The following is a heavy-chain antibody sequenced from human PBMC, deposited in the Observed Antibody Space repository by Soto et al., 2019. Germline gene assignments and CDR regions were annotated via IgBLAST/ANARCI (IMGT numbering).Heavy chain of an antibody. J-gene: IGHJ6*02. CDR1: GYSFTSYW. V-gene: IGHV5-51*01. CDR2: IYPGDSDT. CDR3: PSSSSSPTSYYYYGMDV. Sequence: GESLKISCKGSGYSFTSYWIGWVRQMPGKGLEWMGIIYPGDSDTRYSPSFQGQVTISADKSISTAYLQWSSLKASDTAMYYCPSSSSSPTSYYYYGMDVWGQGTTVTVS. D-gene: IGHD6-6*01.